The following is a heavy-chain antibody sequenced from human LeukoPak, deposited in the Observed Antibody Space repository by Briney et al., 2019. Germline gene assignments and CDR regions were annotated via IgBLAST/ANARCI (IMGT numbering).Heavy chain of an antibody. CDR3: AKGESIIAVAGTLDY. V-gene: IGHV3-30*18. CDR2: ISSDGSHK. CDR1: AFTFSTYG. J-gene: IGHJ4*02. Sequence: QTGGSLRLSCAASAFTFSTYGMHWVRQAPGKGLEWVALISSDGSHKYYADSVVGRFTISRDNSKNTLYLQMNSLRAEDTAVYYCAKGESIIAVAGTLDYWGQGTLVTVSS. D-gene: IGHD6-19*01.